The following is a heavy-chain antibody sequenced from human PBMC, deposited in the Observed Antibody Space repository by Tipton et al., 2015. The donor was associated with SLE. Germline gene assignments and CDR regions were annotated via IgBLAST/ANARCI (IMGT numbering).Heavy chain of an antibody. D-gene: IGHD2-2*01. CDR3: SARRSTGHSTEDY. CDR2: ISSSGSTI. Sequence: SLRLSCAASGFTFSDYYMSWIRQAPGKGLEWVSYISSSGSTIKYADSVKGRFTISRDNAKNSLYLEMSSLRADDTAVYYCSARRSTGHSTEDYWGQGTLVTVSS. CDR1: GFTFSDYY. J-gene: IGHJ4*02. V-gene: IGHV3-11*01.